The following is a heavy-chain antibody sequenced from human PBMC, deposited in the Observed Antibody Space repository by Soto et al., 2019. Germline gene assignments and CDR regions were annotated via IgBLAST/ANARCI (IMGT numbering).Heavy chain of an antibody. D-gene: IGHD3-16*02. CDR3: AKGSIEYRASVDN. CDR1: GFSFSSYA. CDR2: ISARGGSL. Sequence: EVQLLESGGGLVQPGGSLRLSCAASGFSFSSYAMVWVRQAPGKGLEWVSVISARGGSLYFADSVKGRFTISRDNSKNVLSLEMNSLSAEDTATYFCAKGSIEYRASVDNWGEGTLVVVSS. J-gene: IGHJ4*02. V-gene: IGHV3-23*01.